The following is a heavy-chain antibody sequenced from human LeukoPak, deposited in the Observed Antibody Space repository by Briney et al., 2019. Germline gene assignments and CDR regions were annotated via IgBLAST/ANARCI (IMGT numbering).Heavy chain of an antibody. CDR1: GFTFSSYW. J-gene: IGHJ4*02. V-gene: IGHV3-74*01. D-gene: IGHD3-9*01. Sequence: GGSLRLSCAASGFTFSSYWMHWVRQAPGKGLVWVSRVNSDGSSTSYADSVKGRFTISRDNAKNTLYLQMNSLRAEDTAVYYCAAELGLVTLDYWGQGTLVTVSS. CDR3: AAELGLVTLDY. CDR2: VNSDGSST.